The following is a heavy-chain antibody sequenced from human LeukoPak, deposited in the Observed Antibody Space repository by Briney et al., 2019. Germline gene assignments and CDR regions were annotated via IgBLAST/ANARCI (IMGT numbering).Heavy chain of an antibody. CDR2: IYYSGST. J-gene: IGHJ4*02. D-gene: IGHD3-3*01. CDR1: GGFISSSIYY. V-gene: IGHV4-39*01. CDR3: ARHSTSDYDFWSGYPDCFDY. Sequence: SETLSLTCTVSGGFISSSIYYWGWIRQPPGKGLEWIGSIYYSGSTYYNPSLKSRVTISVDTSKNQFSLKLSSVTAADTAVYYCARHSTSDYDFWSGYPDCFDYWGQGTLVTVSS.